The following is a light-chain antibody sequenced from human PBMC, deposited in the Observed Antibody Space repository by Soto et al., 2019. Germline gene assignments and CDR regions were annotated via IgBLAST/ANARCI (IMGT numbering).Light chain of an antibody. CDR2: GAS. J-gene: IGKJ5*01. Sequence: EIVLTQSPGTLSLSPGERATLSCRSSQSVSSANFAWYQQKPGQAPRLLIYGASTRATGIPARFSGSGSGTEFTLTISSLQSEDFAVYYCQQYNNWPITFGQGTRLEI. V-gene: IGKV3-15*01. CDR1: QSVSSAN. CDR3: QQYNNWPIT.